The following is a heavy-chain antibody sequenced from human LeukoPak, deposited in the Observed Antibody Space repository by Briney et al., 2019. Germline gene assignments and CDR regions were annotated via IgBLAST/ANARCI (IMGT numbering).Heavy chain of an antibody. CDR3: ARDLRGSGGY. D-gene: IGHD6-19*01. CDR2: ISSSSSYI. CDR1: GFNFNSYG. J-gene: IGHJ4*02. Sequence: GGSLRLSCVASGFNFNSYGMTWVRQAPGEGLEWVSSISSSSSYIYYADSVKGRFTISRDNAKNSLYLQMNSLRAEDTAVYYCARDLRGSGGYWGQGTLVTVSS. V-gene: IGHV3-21*01.